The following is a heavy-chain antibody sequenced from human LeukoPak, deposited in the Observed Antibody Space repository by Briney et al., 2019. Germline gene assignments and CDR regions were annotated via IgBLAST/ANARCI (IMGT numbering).Heavy chain of an antibody. CDR1: GFTFSSYA. V-gene: IGHV3-23*01. Sequence: GGSLRLSCAASGFTFSSYAMSWVRQAPGKGLEWVSAISGSGGSTYYADSVKGRFTISRDNSKNTLYLQMNSLRAEDTALYFCAKDWGAWPKSIDYWGQGTLVTVSS. CDR3: AKDWGAWPKSIDY. CDR2: ISGSGGST. D-gene: IGHD3-16*01. J-gene: IGHJ4*02.